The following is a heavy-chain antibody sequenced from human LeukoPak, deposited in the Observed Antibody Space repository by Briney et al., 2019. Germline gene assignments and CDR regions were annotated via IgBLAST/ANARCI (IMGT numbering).Heavy chain of an antibody. CDR2: ITWNRDNI. V-gene: IGHV3-21*04. D-gene: IGHD2-2*01. CDR1: GFTFSSYS. Sequence: GGSLRLSCAASGFTFSSYSMNWVRQAPGKGLEWVSGITWNRDNIGYGDSVKGRFTISRDNVKNVLYLQMNSLRAEDTAVYYCAKGGCSSTSCYTSWFDPWGQGTLVTVSS. J-gene: IGHJ5*02. CDR3: AKGGCSSTSCYTSWFDP.